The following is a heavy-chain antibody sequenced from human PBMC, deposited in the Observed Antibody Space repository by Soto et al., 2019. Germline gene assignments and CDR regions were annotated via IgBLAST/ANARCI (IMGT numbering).Heavy chain of an antibody. J-gene: IGHJ4*02. CDR2: IIPIFGTA. V-gene: IGHV1-69*12. Sequence: QVQLVQSGAEVKKPGSSVKVSCKASGGTFSSYAISWVRQAPGHGLEWMGGIIPIFGTANYAQKFQGRVTITADESTSTAYMELSSLRSEDTAVYYCARDRRYGSGSMGFDYWGQGTLVTVSS. CDR3: ARDRRYGSGSMGFDY. CDR1: GGTFSSYA. D-gene: IGHD3-10*01.